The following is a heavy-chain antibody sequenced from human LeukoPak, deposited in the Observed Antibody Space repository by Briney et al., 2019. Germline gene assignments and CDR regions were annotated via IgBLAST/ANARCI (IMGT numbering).Heavy chain of an antibody. CDR2: ISAYNGNT. V-gene: IGHV1-18*01. D-gene: IGHD3-22*01. CDR3: ARGGRPRSYYDSSGYYN. Sequence: ASVKVSCKASGYTFTSYGASWVRQAPGQGLEWMGWISAYNGNTNYAQKFQGRVTMTTDTSTSAAYMELRSLRSDDTAVYYCARGGRPRSYYDSSGYYNWGQGTLVTVSS. J-gene: IGHJ4*02. CDR1: GYTFTSYG.